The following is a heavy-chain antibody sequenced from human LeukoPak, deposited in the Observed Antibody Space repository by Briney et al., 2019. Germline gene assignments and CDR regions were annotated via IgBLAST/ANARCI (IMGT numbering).Heavy chain of an antibody. CDR2: IYSGGST. Sequence: GGSLRLSCAASGFTFSSYAMSWVRQAPGKGLEWVSVIYSGGSTYYADSVKGRFTISRDNSKNTLYLQMNSLRAEDTAVYYCARDTVTPPYYFDYWGQGTLVTVSS. CDR1: GFTFSSYA. V-gene: IGHV3-66*02. D-gene: IGHD4-11*01. CDR3: ARDTVTPPYYFDY. J-gene: IGHJ4*02.